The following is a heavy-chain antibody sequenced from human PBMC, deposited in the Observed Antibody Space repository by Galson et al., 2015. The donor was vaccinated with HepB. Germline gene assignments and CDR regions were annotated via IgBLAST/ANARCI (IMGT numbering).Heavy chain of an antibody. D-gene: IGHD6-19*01. CDR3: ARAHTNGWLAIEH. CDR1: EFTAGSSY. CDR2: TYNGGTT. Sequence: SLRLSCAVSEFTAGSSYMTWVRQAPGKGLESVSVTYNGGTTKYADSVKGRFTIPRHSSSNSVYLQMNSLRAEDTAVYYCARAHTNGWLAIEHWGQGTLVTVSS. J-gene: IGHJ1*01. V-gene: IGHV3-53*04.